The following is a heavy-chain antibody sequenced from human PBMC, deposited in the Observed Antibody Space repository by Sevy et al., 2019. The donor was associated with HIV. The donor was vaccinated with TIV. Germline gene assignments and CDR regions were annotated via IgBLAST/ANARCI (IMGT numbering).Heavy chain of an antibody. CDR2: ISGSGDST. D-gene: IGHD3-10*01. CDR1: GFTFRSYA. CDR3: AKDFYRSGSYYTTDY. J-gene: IGHJ4*01. Sequence: GGSLRLSCAASGFTFRSYAMTWFRQAPGRGLEWVSSISGSGDSTYYADSVKGRFTISRDNSKNTVYLQVNSLRAEDTAVYYCAKDFYRSGSYYTTDYWGQGTLVTVSS. V-gene: IGHV3-23*01.